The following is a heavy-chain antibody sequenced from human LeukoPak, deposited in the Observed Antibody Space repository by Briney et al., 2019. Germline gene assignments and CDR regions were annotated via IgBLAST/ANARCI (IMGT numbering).Heavy chain of an antibody. CDR3: ARGGLIVATIGSYYFDY. Sequence: GASVKVSCKASGYTFTSYAMHWVRQAPGQRLEWMGWINAGNGNTKYSQEFQGRVTITRDTSASTAYMELSSLRSEDMAVYYCARGGLIVATIGSYYFDYWGQGTLVTVSS. CDR1: GYTFTSYA. CDR2: INAGNGNT. D-gene: IGHD5-12*01. J-gene: IGHJ4*02. V-gene: IGHV1-3*03.